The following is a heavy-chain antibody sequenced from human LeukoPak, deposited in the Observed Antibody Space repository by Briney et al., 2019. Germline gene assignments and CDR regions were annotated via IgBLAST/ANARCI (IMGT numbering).Heavy chain of an antibody. CDR2: INPNSGGT. CDR1: GYTFTGYY. Sequence: ASVKVSCKASGYTFTGYYMHWVRQASGQGLEWMGRINPNSGGTNYAQKFQGRVTMTRDTSISTAYMELSRLRSDDTAVYYCARGYCSGGSCNPFDYWGQGTLVTVSS. V-gene: IGHV1-2*06. CDR3: ARGYCSGGSCNPFDY. J-gene: IGHJ4*02. D-gene: IGHD2-15*01.